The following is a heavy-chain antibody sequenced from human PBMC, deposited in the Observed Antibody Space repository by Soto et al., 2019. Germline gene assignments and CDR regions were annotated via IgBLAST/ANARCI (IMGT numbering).Heavy chain of an antibody. CDR2: IYYSGST. Sequence: SETLSLTCTVSGGSISSGDYYWSWIRQPPGKGLEWIGYIYYSGSTYYNPSLKSRVTISVDTSKNQFSLKLSSVTAADTAVYYCARDSLLRLKGGMDVWGQGTTVTV. CDR3: ARDSLLRLKGGMDV. D-gene: IGHD5-12*01. CDR1: GGSISSGDYY. V-gene: IGHV4-30-4*01. J-gene: IGHJ6*02.